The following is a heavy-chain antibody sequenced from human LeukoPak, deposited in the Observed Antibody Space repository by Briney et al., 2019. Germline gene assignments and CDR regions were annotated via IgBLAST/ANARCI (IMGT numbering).Heavy chain of an antibody. CDR1: GFTFSSYA. CDR2: IREDGSEK. Sequence: GGSLRLSCAASGFTFSSYAMSWVRQAPGKGLEWVASIREDGSEKTSVDSVKGRFTISRDNAKNSLYLQMDSLRAEDTAVYYCARGPTNGQAFDYWGQGTLVTVSS. CDR3: ARGPTNGQAFDY. V-gene: IGHV3-7*01. D-gene: IGHD2-8*01. J-gene: IGHJ4*02.